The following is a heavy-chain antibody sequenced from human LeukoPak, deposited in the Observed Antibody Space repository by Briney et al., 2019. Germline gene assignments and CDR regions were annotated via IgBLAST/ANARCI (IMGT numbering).Heavy chain of an antibody. D-gene: IGHD4-17*01. V-gene: IGHV4-39*07. Sequence: PSETLSLACTVSGGSISSSSYYWGWIRQPPGKGLEWIGSIYYSGSTYYNPSLKSRVTISVDTSKNQFSLKLSSVTAADTAVYYCARATTVPDYWGQGTLVTVSS. CDR3: ARATTVPDY. CDR1: GGSISSSSYY. CDR2: IYYSGST. J-gene: IGHJ4*02.